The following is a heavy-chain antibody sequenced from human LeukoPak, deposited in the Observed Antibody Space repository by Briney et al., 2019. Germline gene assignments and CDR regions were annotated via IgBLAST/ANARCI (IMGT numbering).Heavy chain of an antibody. Sequence: GASVKVSCKASGYTFTSYDINWVRQATGQGLEWMGWMNPNSGNTGYAQKFQGRVTMTRDTSISTAYMELSRLRSDDTAVYYCARVTAYYYGSGSYTYWGQGTLVTVSS. J-gene: IGHJ4*02. CDR3: ARVTAYYYGSGSYTY. CDR1: GYTFTSYD. D-gene: IGHD3-10*01. CDR2: MNPNSGNT. V-gene: IGHV1-8*02.